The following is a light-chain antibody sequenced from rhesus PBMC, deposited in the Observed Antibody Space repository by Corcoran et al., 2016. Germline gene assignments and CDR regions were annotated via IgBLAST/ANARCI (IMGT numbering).Light chain of an antibody. CDR3: QQYYSSPWT. Sequence: DIVLTQSPDSLAVSLGERVTINCKSSQSLFYSSNNENYLAWYQQKPGQPPRLLIYWASTRESGVPNRFSGGGSGTDFTLTISGLQAEDVAVYYCQQYYSSPWTFGQGTKVEIK. V-gene: IGKV4-1*01. CDR1: QSLFYSSNNENY. J-gene: IGKJ1*01. CDR2: WAS.